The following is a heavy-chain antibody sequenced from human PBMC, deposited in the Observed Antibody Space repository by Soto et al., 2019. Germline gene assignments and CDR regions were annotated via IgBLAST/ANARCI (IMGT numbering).Heavy chain of an antibody. CDR2: FFSDAER. V-gene: IGHV2-26*01. CDR1: GFSLTNGRMG. CDR3: ARMDGDYNYYGLDV. D-gene: IGHD4-17*01. J-gene: IGHJ6*02. Sequence: SGPTLVNPTETLTLTCSVSGFSLTNGRMGVSWIRQPPGKALEWLAHFFSDAERSYSTSMQSRLNMYKDSSGSQVVLTMTNMAPADTATYYCARMDGDYNYYGLDVWGHGIAVTVSS.